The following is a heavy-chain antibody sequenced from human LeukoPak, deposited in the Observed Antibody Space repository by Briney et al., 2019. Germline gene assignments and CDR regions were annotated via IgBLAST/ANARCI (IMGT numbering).Heavy chain of an antibody. CDR1: GFTFSSTT. Sequence: GGSLRLSCVAPGFTFSSTTMGWVRQAPGRGLEWVSSITAIDGRTYYADSVRGRFTISRDNSKNTVYLQLNSLRAGDTAIYYCTKDRRGPAAGTWYFDSWGQGTLVTVSS. D-gene: IGHD6-13*01. CDR3: TKDRRGPAAGTWYFDS. V-gene: IGHV3-23*01. CDR2: ITAIDGRT. J-gene: IGHJ4*02.